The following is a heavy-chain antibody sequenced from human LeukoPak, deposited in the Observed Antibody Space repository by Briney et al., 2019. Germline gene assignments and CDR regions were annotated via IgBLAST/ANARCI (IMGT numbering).Heavy chain of an antibody. CDR3: ATVGYQLLEPYYYYYMDV. J-gene: IGHJ6*03. Sequence: PSETLSLTCTVSGGSISSYYWSWIRQPPGKGLEWIGYIYYSGSTNYNPSLKSRVTISVDTSKNQFSLKLRSVTAADTAVYYCATVGYQLLEPYYYYYMDVWGKGTTVTVSS. CDR1: GGSISSYY. D-gene: IGHD2-2*01. CDR2: IYYSGST. V-gene: IGHV4-59*01.